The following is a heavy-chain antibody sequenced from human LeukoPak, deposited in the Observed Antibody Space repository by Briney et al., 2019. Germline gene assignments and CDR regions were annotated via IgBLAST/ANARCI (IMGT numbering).Heavy chain of an antibody. D-gene: IGHD3-22*01. CDR3: ARAASSGYYSFGLYFQH. V-gene: IGHV3-48*02. J-gene: IGHJ1*01. CDR1: GFTFSSYS. Sequence: GGSLRLSCAASGFTFSSYSMNWVRQAPGKGLEWVSYISSSSSTIYYADSVKGRFTISRDNAKNSLYLQMNSLRDEDTAVYYCARAASSGYYSFGLYFQHWGQGTLVTVSS. CDR2: ISSSSSTI.